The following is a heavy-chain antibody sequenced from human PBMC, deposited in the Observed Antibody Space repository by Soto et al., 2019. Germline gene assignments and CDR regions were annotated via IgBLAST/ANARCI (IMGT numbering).Heavy chain of an antibody. CDR2: IHHSGAT. J-gene: IGHJ3*02. CDR3: AKEVAADAFAI. CDR1: GGSISSFW. V-gene: IGHV4-4*02. Sequence: QVQLQESGPGLVKPSGTLSLTCAVSGGSISSFWWSWVRQAPGMGLEWIGEIHHSGATNYNPSLKTXXTXSXGKSKNQFSLTLNSLTAADTAIYYCAKEVAADAFAIWGQGTMVTVSS. D-gene: IGHD6-25*01.